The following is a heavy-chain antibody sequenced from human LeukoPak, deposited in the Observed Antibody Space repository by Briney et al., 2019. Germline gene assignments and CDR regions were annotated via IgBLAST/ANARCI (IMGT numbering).Heavy chain of an antibody. V-gene: IGHV3-66*01. CDR2: IYSGGST. CDR3: ARDLDLYSYGSFAEY. J-gene: IGHJ4*02. Sequence: GGSLRLSCAASGFTVSSNYMSWVRQAPGKGREWVSVIYSGGSTYYADSVKGRFTISRDNSKNTLYLQMNSLRAEDTAVYYCARDLDLYSYGSFAEYWGQGTLVTVSS. D-gene: IGHD5-18*01. CDR1: GFTVSSNY.